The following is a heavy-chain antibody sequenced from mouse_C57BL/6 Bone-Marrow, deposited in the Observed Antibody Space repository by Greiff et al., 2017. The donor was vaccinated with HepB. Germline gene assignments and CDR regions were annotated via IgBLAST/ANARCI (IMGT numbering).Heavy chain of an antibody. CDR3: ARWGLRRGFAY. Sequence: EVQLQQSGPVLVKPGASVKMSCKASGYTFTDYYMNWVKQSHGKSLEWIGVINPYNGGTSYNQKFKGKATLTVHKSSSTAYMELNSLTSEDSAVYYCARWGLRRGFAYWGQGTLVTVSA. D-gene: IGHD2-4*01. J-gene: IGHJ3*01. CDR2: INPYNGGT. CDR1: GYTFTDYY. V-gene: IGHV1-19*01.